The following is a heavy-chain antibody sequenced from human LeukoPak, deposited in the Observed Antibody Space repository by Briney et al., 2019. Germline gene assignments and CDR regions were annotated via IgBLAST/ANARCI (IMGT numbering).Heavy chain of an antibody. Sequence: GASVKVSCTASGYTFTSYDINWVRQATGQGLEWMGWMNPNSGNTGYAQKFQGRVTMTRNTSISTAYMELSSLRSEDTAVYYCARVWGITMVRGAAYYFDYWGQGTLVTVSS. CDR3: ARVWGITMVRGAAYYFDY. V-gene: IGHV1-8*01. CDR2: MNPNSGNT. CDR1: GYTFTSYD. J-gene: IGHJ4*02. D-gene: IGHD3-10*01.